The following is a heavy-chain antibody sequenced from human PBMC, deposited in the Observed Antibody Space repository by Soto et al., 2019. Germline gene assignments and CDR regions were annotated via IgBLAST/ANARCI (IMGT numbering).Heavy chain of an antibody. CDR3: ANRLPGYTNGHFDY. CDR2: ISGSGAIA. Sequence: EVQLLESGGGLVQPGGSLRLSCAASGFAFSSYGMSWVRQAPGKGLEWVSSISGSGAIATYADSVKGRFTISRDNSKNTLYLQMGRMRGEDTAMYFCANRLPGYTNGHFDYWGQGTLVTVSS. J-gene: IGHJ4*02. D-gene: IGHD2-8*01. CDR1: GFAFSSYG. V-gene: IGHV3-23*01.